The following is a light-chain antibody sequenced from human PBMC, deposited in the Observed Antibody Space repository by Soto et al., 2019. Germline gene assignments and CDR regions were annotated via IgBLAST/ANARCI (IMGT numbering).Light chain of an antibody. CDR2: DAS. V-gene: IGKV3-11*01. J-gene: IGKJ5*01. CDR1: QSVSSY. Sequence: EIVVRQSPATLSLSPGERATLSCRASQSVSSYLAWYQQKPGQAPRLLIYDASNRATGIPARFSGSGSGTDFTLTISSLQPEDFATYYCQQYYSYPPITFGQGTRLEIK. CDR3: QQYYSYPPIT.